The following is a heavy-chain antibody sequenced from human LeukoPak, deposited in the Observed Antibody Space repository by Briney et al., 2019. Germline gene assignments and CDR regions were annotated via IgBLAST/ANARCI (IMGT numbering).Heavy chain of an antibody. J-gene: IGHJ4*02. Sequence: PGGSLRLSCVASGFTFRIYAMSWVRQAPGKGLEWVSEIYGSGRRTYYADFLKGRFTISRDNSKNTVYLQMNSLRAEDTAVYYCVKEGTSAYFDSWGQGILVTVSS. V-gene: IGHV3-23*01. CDR2: IYGSGRRT. CDR1: GFTFRIYA. D-gene: IGHD2-2*01. CDR3: VKEGTSAYFDS.